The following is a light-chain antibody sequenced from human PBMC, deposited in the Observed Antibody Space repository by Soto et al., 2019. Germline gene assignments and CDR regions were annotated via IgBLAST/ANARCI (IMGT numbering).Light chain of an antibody. Sequence: EIRMTQFPATLSASPGGGATLSCRAAQDVTTNFAWYQQKPGKAPKLLIYKASTLKSGVPSRFSGSGSGTEFTLTISSLQPDDFATYYCQHYNSYSEAFGQGTKVDIK. J-gene: IGKJ1*01. CDR2: KAS. CDR1: QDVTTN. V-gene: IGKV1-5*03. CDR3: QHYNSYSEA.